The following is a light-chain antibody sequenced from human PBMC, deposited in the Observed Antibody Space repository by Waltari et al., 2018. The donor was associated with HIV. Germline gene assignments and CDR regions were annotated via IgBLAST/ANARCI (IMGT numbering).Light chain of an antibody. Sequence: QSALTQPASVSGSPGQSITISCTGTSSDVGDYNYVSWYQQHPGKAPKLMIYDVIKRPSWVSNRFSGSKSGNTASLTISGLQAEDEADYYCCSYAGSSTVVFGGGTKLTVL. CDR3: CSYAGSSTVV. V-gene: IGLV2-23*02. CDR1: SSDVGDYNY. CDR2: DVI. J-gene: IGLJ2*01.